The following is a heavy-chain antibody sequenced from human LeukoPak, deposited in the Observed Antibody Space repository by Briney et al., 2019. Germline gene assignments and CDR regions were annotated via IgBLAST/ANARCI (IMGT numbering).Heavy chain of an antibody. CDR1: GGSISGYY. V-gene: IGHV4-34*01. Sequence: SETLSLTCAVYGGSISGYYWSWIRQPPGRGLEWIGEINHSGSTNYNPSLKSRVTISVDTSKNQFSLKLSSVTAADTAVYYCARGENYDILTGYSRNWFDPWGQGTLVTVSS. J-gene: IGHJ5*02. D-gene: IGHD3-9*01. CDR2: INHSGST. CDR3: ARGENYDILTGYSRNWFDP.